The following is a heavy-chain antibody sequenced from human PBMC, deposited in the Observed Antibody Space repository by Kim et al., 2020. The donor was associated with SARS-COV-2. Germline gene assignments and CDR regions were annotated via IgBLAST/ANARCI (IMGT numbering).Heavy chain of an antibody. V-gene: IGHV4-30-2*01. Sequence: YYNPSLKSRVTISVDRSKNQFSLRLSSVTAADTAVYYCARAHDGDYELDYWGQGTLVTVSS. D-gene: IGHD4-17*01. J-gene: IGHJ4*02. CDR3: ARAHDGDYELDY.